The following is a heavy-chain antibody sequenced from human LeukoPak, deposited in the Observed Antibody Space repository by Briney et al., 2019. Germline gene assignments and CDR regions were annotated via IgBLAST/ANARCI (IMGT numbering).Heavy chain of an antibody. V-gene: IGHV1-2*02. CDR1: GYTFTGYY. D-gene: IGHD6-6*01. J-gene: IGHJ4*02. CDR3: ASSGSIADNFDY. Sequence: ASVKVSCKASGYTFTGYYIHWVRQAPGQGPEWMGWINPHSGATNYAQKFQGRVTMTRDTSISTAYMELSRLRSDDTAVYYCASSGSIADNFDYWGQGTLVTVSS. CDR2: INPHSGAT.